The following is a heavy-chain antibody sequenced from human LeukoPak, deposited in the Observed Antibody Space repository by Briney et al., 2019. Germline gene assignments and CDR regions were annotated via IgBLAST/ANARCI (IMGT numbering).Heavy chain of an antibody. Sequence: PGGSLRLSCAGSGFTVSRCYMSWVRQAPGKGLEWVSALYSDGSTFYADSVKGRFAISRDNSKNTLHLQMNNLRAEDTAIYYCARAAYDSNGFTANHDYWGQGTLVTVSS. CDR3: ARAAYDSNGFTANHDY. J-gene: IGHJ4*02. CDR1: GFTVSRCY. V-gene: IGHV3-53*01. D-gene: IGHD3-22*01. CDR2: LYSDGST.